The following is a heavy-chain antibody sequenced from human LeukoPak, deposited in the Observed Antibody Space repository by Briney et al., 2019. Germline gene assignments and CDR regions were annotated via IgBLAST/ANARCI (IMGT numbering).Heavy chain of an antibody. J-gene: IGHJ4*02. Sequence: GGSLRLSCATSGFTFSSSGMPWVRQAPGKGLEWVALIWYDGSNKNYADSVKGRFTISRDNSKNTLYLQMNSLRAEDTAVYYCARDRGTAVSGFGYWGQGTLVTVSS. CDR3: ARDRGTAVSGFGY. D-gene: IGHD6-19*01. V-gene: IGHV3-33*01. CDR2: IWYDGSNK. CDR1: GFTFSSSG.